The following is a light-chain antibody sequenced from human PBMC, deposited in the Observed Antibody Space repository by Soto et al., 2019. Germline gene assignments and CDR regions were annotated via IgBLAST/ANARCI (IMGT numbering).Light chain of an antibody. CDR1: SGSIASNY. Sequence: NFMLTQPHSVSESPGKTVTISCTRSSGSIASNYVQWYQQRPGCAPTTMIYEDNRRPSGVPDRFSGSIDSSSNSASLTVSGLKTEDEADYYCHSDDPNNWVFGGGTKLTVL. CDR3: HSDDPNNWV. V-gene: IGLV6-57*03. CDR2: EDN. J-gene: IGLJ3*02.